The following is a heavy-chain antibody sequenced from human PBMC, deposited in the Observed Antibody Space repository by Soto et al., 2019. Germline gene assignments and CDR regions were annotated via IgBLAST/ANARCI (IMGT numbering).Heavy chain of an antibody. CDR2: ISYDGSNK. CDR3: AKERRAINMIAFDI. J-gene: IGHJ3*02. CDR1: GFPFSIYG. V-gene: IGHV3-30*18. Sequence: PGGSLRLSCAASGFPFSIYGMHWVRQSPGKGLEWVAFISYDGSNKYYADSVKGRFTISRDNSKNTLYLQMNSLRAEDTAVYYCAKERRAINMIAFDIWGQGTIVTVSS. D-gene: IGHD3-22*01.